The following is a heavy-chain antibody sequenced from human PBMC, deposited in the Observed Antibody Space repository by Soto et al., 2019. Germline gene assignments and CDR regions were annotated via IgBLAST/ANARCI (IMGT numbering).Heavy chain of an antibody. V-gene: IGHV1-69*06. CDR2: TIPVFNTA. D-gene: IGHD3-10*01. J-gene: IGHJ3*02. Sequence: QVQLEQSGAEVKKPGSSVEVSCKASGGTLSDHGVAWLRQAPGQGLEWMGGTIPVFNTAKYAQKFQGRVTVTADKFTNIAYMELSSLRSEDTAFNFCARGVYGSGNYYTGPSAFDIWGQGTMVIVSS. CDR1: GGTLSDHG. CDR3: ARGVYGSGNYYTGPSAFDI.